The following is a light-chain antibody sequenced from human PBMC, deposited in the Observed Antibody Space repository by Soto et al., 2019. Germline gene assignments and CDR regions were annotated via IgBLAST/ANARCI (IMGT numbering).Light chain of an antibody. V-gene: IGKV3-15*01. Sequence: EIVMTQSPATLSVSPGERATLSCRASQSVSSNLAWYQQKPGQAPRLLIYGASTRATGIPARFSGSGSGTEFTLTISSLQSEEFAVYYCQLYNNFKTFGQGTKLDIK. CDR3: QLYNNFKT. CDR1: QSVSSN. CDR2: GAS. J-gene: IGKJ1*01.